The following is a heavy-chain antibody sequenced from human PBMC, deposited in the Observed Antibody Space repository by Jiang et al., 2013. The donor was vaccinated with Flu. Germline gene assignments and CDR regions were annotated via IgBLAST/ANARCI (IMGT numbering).Heavy chain of an antibody. CDR1: GFTFSSYS. CDR3: ATGGNYYDSSGYYLVDY. V-gene: IGHV3-21*01. D-gene: IGHD3-22*01. CDR2: ISSSSSYI. J-gene: IGHJ4*02. Sequence: LVESGGGLVKPGGSLRLSCAASGFTFSSYSMNWVRQAPGKGLEWVSSISSSSSYIYYADSVKGRFTISRDNAKNSLYLQMNSLRAEDTAVYYCATGGNYYDSSGYYLVDYWGQGTLVTVSS.